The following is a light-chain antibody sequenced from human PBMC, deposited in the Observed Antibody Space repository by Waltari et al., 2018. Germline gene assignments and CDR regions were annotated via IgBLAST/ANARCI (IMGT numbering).Light chain of an antibody. CDR2: YAS. Sequence: SYVVTQPPSVSVAPGETATITCGGDNIGTYSVHWYQQKAGQAPVLVIFYASDRPSGIPWPFSGSNSGNTATLTISRVEAGDEASYYCHVWHPDVDPGVFGTGTEVTVL. CDR1: NIGTYS. J-gene: IGLJ1*01. V-gene: IGLV3-21*04. CDR3: HVWHPDVDPGV.